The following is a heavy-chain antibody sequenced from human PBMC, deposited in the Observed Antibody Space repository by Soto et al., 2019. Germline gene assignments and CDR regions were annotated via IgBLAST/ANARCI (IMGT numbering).Heavy chain of an antibody. V-gene: IGHV3-30-3*01. D-gene: IGHD3-22*01. Sequence: GGSLRLSCAASGFTFSSYAMHWVRQAPGKGLEWVAVISYDGSNKYYADSVKGRFTISRDNSKNTLYLQMNSLRAEDTAVYYCARAARYYYDSSGYPPDYWGQGTLVTVSS. CDR2: ISYDGSNK. J-gene: IGHJ4*02. CDR1: GFTFSSYA. CDR3: ARAARYYYDSSGYPPDY.